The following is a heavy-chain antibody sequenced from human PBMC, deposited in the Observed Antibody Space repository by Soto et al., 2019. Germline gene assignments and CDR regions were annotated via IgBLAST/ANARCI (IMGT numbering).Heavy chain of an antibody. CDR3: AKDNIVVVPAAYYGTGYNWFDP. V-gene: IGHV3-23*01. Sequence: EVQLLESGGGLVQPGGSLRLSCAASGFTFSSYAMSWVRQAPGKGLEWVSAISGSGGSTYYADSVKGRFTISRDNSKNTLYLQMNSLRAEDTAVYYCAKDNIVVVPAAYYGTGYNWFDPWGQGTLVTVSS. CDR2: ISGSGGST. J-gene: IGHJ5*02. D-gene: IGHD2-2*01. CDR1: GFTFSSYA.